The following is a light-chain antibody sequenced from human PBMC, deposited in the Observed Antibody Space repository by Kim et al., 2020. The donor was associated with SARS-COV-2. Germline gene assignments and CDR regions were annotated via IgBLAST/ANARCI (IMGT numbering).Light chain of an antibody. CDR1: KLGDKY. CDR3: QAWDSSTGV. V-gene: IGLV3-1*01. CDR2: QDS. J-gene: IGLJ2*01. Sequence: PGQTASITCSGDKLGDKYACWYQQKPGQSPVLVIYQDSKRPSGIPERFSGSNSGNTATLTISGTQAMDEADYYCQAWDSSTGVFGGGTQLTVL.